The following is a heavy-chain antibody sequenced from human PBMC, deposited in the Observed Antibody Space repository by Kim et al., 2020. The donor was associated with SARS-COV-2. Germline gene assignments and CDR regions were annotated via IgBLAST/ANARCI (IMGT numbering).Heavy chain of an antibody. J-gene: IGHJ6*02. CDR2: ISYDGSNK. V-gene: IGHV3-33*05. CDR3: ARDEDSEVRNYGMDV. Sequence: GGSLRLSCAASGFTFTSYGMHWVRQAPGKGLEWVAVISYDGSNKYYADSVKGRFTISRDNSKNTLYLQMNSLRAEDTAVYYCARDEDSEVRNYGMDVWGQGTTVTVSS. D-gene: IGHD3-22*01. CDR1: GFTFTSYG.